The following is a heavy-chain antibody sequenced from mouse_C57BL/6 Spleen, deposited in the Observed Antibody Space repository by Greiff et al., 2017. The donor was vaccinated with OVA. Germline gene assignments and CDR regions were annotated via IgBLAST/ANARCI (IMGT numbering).Heavy chain of an antibody. D-gene: IGHD1-1*01. J-gene: IGHJ2*01. V-gene: IGHV5-16*01. CDR1: GFTFSDYY. Sequence: EVKVVESEGGLVQPGSSMKLSCTASGFTFSDYYMAWVRQVPEKGLEWVANINYDGSSTYYLDSLKSRFIISRDNAKNILYLQMSSLKSEDTATYYCARDNGSHYFDYWGQGTTLTVSS. CDR3: ARDNGSHYFDY. CDR2: INYDGSST.